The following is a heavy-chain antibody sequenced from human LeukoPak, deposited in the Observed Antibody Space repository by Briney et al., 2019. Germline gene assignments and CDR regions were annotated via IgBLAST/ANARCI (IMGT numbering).Heavy chain of an antibody. CDR1: GFTFSTYG. V-gene: IGHV3-23*01. J-gene: IGHJ4*02. CDR3: AKAYGTNGYFQLPIDF. D-gene: IGHD2-8*01. CDR2: ITAGGDTT. Sequence: PGGSLRLSCAASGFTFSTYGMSWVRQAPGKGLECVSAITAGGDTTYYPDSVKGRFTISRDNSRNTLYLQLNNLRAEDTAVYYCAKAYGTNGYFQLPIDFWGQGTLVTVSS.